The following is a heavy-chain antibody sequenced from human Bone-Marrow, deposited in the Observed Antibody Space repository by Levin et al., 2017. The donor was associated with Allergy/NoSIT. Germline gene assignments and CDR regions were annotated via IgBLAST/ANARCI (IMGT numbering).Heavy chain of an antibody. CDR1: GFTFSSYA. D-gene: IGHD3-3*01. CDR2: VGDTGAST. CDR3: AKSGFTIIGVGPSDY. Sequence: GGSLRLSCAASGFTFSSYAMSWVRQAPGKGLEWVSSVGDTGASTYYADSVKGRFTISRDNSKNTLYLQMNSLRAEDTAVYYCAKSGFTIIGVGPSDYWGQGTLVTVSS. J-gene: IGHJ4*02. V-gene: IGHV3-23*01.